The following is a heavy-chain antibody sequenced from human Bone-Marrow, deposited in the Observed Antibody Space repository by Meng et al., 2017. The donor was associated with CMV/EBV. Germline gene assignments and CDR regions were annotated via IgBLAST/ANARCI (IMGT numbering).Heavy chain of an antibody. V-gene: IGHV3-30*02. J-gene: IGHJ3*02. CDR1: GFTFSTYG. Sequence: GESLKISCAASGFTFSTYGMHWVRQAPGKGLEWVAFIRYDGSTKYYADSVKGRFTITRDNSKNALYLQMNSLRTEDTAVYYCAKEAPYNWNTFDIWGQGTMVTVSS. CDR3: AKEAPYNWNTFDI. CDR2: IRYDGSTK. D-gene: IGHD1/OR15-1a*01.